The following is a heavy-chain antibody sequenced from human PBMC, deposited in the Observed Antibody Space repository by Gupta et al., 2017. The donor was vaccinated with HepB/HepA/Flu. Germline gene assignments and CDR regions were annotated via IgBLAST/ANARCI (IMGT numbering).Heavy chain of an antibody. CDR3: ARVTPIVD. Sequence: VEPGGSLIQPGGSLPLSCAASGFTVSGNYMSWVRQAPGKGLEWVSLMYSGGSTYYADSVKGRFTISRDNTKNTLYLQMNSLRPEDTAVYYCARVTPIVDWGQGTLVTVSS. J-gene: IGHJ4*02. D-gene: IGHD2-21*01. CDR1: GFTVSGNY. CDR2: MYSGGST. V-gene: IGHV3-53*01.